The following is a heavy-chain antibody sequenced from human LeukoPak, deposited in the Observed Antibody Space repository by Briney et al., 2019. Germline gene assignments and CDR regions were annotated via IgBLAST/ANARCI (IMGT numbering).Heavy chain of an antibody. CDR1: GYTLTELS. D-gene: IGHD6-6*01. Sequence: GASVKVSCKXSGYTLTELSMHWVRQAPGKGLEWMGGFDPEDGETIYSQKFQGRVTMTEDTSTDTAYMELSSLRSEDTAVYYCATIPLGSSNWFDPWGQGTLVTVSS. V-gene: IGHV1-24*01. CDR3: ATIPLGSSNWFDP. J-gene: IGHJ5*02. CDR2: FDPEDGET.